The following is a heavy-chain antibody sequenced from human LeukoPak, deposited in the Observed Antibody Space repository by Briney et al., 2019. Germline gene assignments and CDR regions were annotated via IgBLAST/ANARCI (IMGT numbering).Heavy chain of an antibody. J-gene: IGHJ4*02. CDR1: GASISSYY. Sequence: SETLSLTCNVSGASISSYYWSWIRQPPGGGLEWIGYFYHSGGTNYNPSLKSRATISIDTSKNEVSLKVRSVTAADTAVYYCARGASSSWYSLRKLWGQGTLVTVSS. V-gene: IGHV4-59*01. CDR2: FYHSGGT. CDR3: ARGASSSWYSLRKL. D-gene: IGHD6-13*01.